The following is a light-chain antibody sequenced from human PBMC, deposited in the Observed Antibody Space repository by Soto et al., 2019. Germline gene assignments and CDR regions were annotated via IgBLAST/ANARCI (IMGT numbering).Light chain of an antibody. CDR3: QQYNSYPRS. J-gene: IGKJ1*01. CDR2: DAS. Sequence: DIQMTQSPSTLSASVGDRVTITCRASQGISWWLAWYQQKPGKAPKLLIYDASSFESGVPSRFTGSGSGTEFTLTISSLQPDDFATYYYQQYNSYPRSFGQGTMVEMK. V-gene: IGKV1-5*01. CDR1: QGISWW.